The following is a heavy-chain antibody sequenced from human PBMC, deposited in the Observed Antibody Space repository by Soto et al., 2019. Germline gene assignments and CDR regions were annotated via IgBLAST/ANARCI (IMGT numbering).Heavy chain of an antibody. V-gene: IGHV4-39*01. CDR3: ARHPSDFWFDP. CDR2: IYYSGST. J-gene: IGHJ5*02. D-gene: IGHD2-21*02. CDR1: GGSITSSSYF. Sequence: SETLSLTCTLSGGSITSSSYFWGWIRQPPGKGLEWIGSIYYSGSTYYNPSLKSRVTVSVDTSKNQFSLKLSSVTAADTAVYYCARHPSDFWFDPWGQGTLVTVS.